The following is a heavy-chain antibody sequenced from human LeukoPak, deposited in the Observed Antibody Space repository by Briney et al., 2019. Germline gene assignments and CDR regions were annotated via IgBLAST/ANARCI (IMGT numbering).Heavy chain of an antibody. J-gene: IGHJ4*02. CDR2: IRYDGSNK. Sequence: GGSLRLSCAASGFTFSSYGMHWVRQAPGKGLEWVAFIRYDGSNKYYADSVKGRFTISRDNAKNTLYLQMNSLRAEDTAVYYCARGEGEYYYSSGSYWGDYWGQGTLVTVSS. CDR1: GFTFSSYG. V-gene: IGHV3-30*02. CDR3: ARGEGEYYYSSGSYWGDY. D-gene: IGHD3-10*01.